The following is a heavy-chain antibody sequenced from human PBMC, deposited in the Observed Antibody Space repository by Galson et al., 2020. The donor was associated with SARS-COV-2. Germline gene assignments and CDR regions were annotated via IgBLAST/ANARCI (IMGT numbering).Heavy chain of an antibody. CDR1: GFTFSSYA. V-gene: IGHV3-23*01. J-gene: IGHJ4*02. CDR3: AKDRREYSSSWYSTDFDY. CDR2: ISGSGGST. Sequence: GGSLRLSCAASGFTFSSYAMSWVRQAPGKGLEWVSAISGSGGSTYYADSVKGRFTISRDNSKNTLYLQMNSLRAEDTAVYYCAKDRREYSSSWYSTDFDYWGQGTLVTVSS. D-gene: IGHD6-13*01.